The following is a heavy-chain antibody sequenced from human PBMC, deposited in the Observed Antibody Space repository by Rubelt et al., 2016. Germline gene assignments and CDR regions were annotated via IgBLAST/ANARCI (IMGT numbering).Heavy chain of an antibody. J-gene: IGHJ3*02. CDR2: ISAYNGNP. Sequence: QVQLVQSGAEVKKPGASVKVSCKASGYTFTSYGISWVRQAPGQGLERMGWISAYNGNPNYAQKLQGRVTRTTDTSTSTAYMQLRSLRTDDTGVYYCARRDGYNWDDAFDIWGQGTMVTVSS. CDR1: GYTFTSYG. CDR3: ARRDGYNWDDAFDI. V-gene: IGHV1-18*01. D-gene: IGHD5-24*01.